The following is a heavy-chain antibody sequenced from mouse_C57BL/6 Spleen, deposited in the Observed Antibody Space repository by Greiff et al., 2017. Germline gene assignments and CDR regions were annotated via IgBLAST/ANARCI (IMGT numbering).Heavy chain of an antibody. CDR2: IDPSDSYT. J-gene: IGHJ4*01. V-gene: IGHV1-59*01. D-gene: IGHD3-1*01. CDR1: GYTFTSYW. CDR3: ARRGWVGIYYYAMDY. Sequence: QVQLQQPGAELVRPGTSVKLSCKASGYTFTSYWMHWVKQRPGQGLEWIGVIDPSDSYTNYNQKFKGKATLTVDTSSRTAYMQLSSLTSEDSAVYYCARRGWVGIYYYAMDYWGQGTSVTVSS.